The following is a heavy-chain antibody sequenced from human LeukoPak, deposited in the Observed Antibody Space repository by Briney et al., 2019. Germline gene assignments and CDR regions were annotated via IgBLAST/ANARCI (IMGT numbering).Heavy chain of an antibody. CDR3: ARGVKGLRGAFDI. V-gene: IGHV4-31*03. Sequence: SETLSLTCTVSGGSISSGVYYWSWIHQHPGKGLEWIGYIYYSGSTYSNPSLKSRLTMSVDISKNQFSLKLSSVTAADTAVYYCARGVKGLRGAFDIWGHGTMVTVSS. D-gene: IGHD3-10*01. CDR2: IYYSGST. J-gene: IGHJ3*02. CDR1: GGSISSGVYY.